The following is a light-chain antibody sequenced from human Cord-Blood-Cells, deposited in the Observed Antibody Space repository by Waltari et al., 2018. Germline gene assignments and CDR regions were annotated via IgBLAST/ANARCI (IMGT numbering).Light chain of an antibody. Sequence: DIQMTPSPSSLSASVGDRVTITCQASPDISNYLNWYQPKPGKAPKLLLYDSSNLETGVPSMFSGSGSGTDFTFTISSLQPEDIATYYCQQYDNLPAATFGGGTKVEIK. CDR2: DSS. V-gene: IGKV1-33*01. CDR1: PDISNY. J-gene: IGKJ4*01. CDR3: QQYDNLPAAT.